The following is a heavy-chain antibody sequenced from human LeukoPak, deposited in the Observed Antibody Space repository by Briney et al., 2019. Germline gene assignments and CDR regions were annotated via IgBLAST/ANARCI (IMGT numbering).Heavy chain of an antibody. Sequence: GGSLRLSCAASGFTFGSYGMHWVRQAPGKGLEWVAFIRYDGSNKYYADSVKGRFTISRDNSKNTLYLQMNSLRAEDTAVYYCAKDWVNYFDYWGQGALVTVSS. CDR1: GFTFGSYG. CDR3: AKDWVNYFDY. D-gene: IGHD3-16*01. CDR2: IRYDGSNK. J-gene: IGHJ4*02. V-gene: IGHV3-30*02.